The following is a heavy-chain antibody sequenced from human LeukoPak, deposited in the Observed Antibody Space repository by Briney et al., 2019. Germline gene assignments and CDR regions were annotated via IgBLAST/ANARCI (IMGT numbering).Heavy chain of an antibody. Sequence: GGSLRLSCAASGFTFSDYYMSWIRQAPGKGLEWVSYISSSSSYTNYADSVKGRFTISRDNAKNSLYLQMNSLRAVDTAVYYCARGEGVYYYDSSGIDYWGQGTLVTVSS. J-gene: IGHJ4*02. V-gene: IGHV3-11*05. D-gene: IGHD3-22*01. CDR3: ARGEGVYYYDSSGIDY. CDR1: GFTFSDYY. CDR2: ISSSSSYT.